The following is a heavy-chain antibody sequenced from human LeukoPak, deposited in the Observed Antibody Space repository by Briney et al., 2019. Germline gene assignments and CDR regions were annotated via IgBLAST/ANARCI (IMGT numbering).Heavy chain of an antibody. CDR3: ARGGLYYYDSSGPRGDY. CDR2: INSDGSSI. V-gene: IGHV3-74*01. CDR1: GFTFSSYW. D-gene: IGHD3-22*01. Sequence: PGGSLRLSCAASGFTFSSYWMHWVRQAPGKGLVWVSRINSDGSSISYADSVKGRFTISRDNAKNTLYLQMNSLRAEDTAVYYCARGGLYYYDSSGPRGDYWGQGTLVTVSS. J-gene: IGHJ4*02.